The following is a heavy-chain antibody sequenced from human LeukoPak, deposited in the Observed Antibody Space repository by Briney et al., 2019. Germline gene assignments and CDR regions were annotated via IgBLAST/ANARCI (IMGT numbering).Heavy chain of an antibody. CDR1: GGSISSSSYY. J-gene: IGHJ6*02. Sequence: PSETLSLTCTVSGGSISSSSYYWGWIRQPPGKGLEWIGSIYYSGSTYYNPSLKSRVTISVDTSKNQFSLKLSSVTAADTAVYYCALELYNWNEEIYYYYGMDVRGQGTTVTVSS. V-gene: IGHV4-39*01. CDR3: ALELYNWNEEIYYYYGMDV. D-gene: IGHD1-20*01. CDR2: IYYSGST.